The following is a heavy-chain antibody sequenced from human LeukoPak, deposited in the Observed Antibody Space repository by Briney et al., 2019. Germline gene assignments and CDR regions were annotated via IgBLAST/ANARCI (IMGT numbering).Heavy chain of an antibody. D-gene: IGHD2-2*01. Sequence: PSETLSLTCAVYGGSFSGYYWSWIRQPPGKGLEWIGEINHSGSTNYNPSLKSRVTISVDTSKNQFSLKLSSVTAADTAVYYCARAPAAMPDYFDYWGQGTLVTVSS. CDR3: ARAPAAMPDYFDY. V-gene: IGHV4-34*01. J-gene: IGHJ4*02. CDR1: GGSFSGYY. CDR2: INHSGST.